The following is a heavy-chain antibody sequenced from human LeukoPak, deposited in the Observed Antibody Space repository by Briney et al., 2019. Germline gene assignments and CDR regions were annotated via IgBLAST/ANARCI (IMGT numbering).Heavy chain of an antibody. D-gene: IGHD4-17*01. Sequence: GGSLRLSCAASGFTFSSYGMHWVRQAPGKGLEWVAVISYDGSNKYYADSVKGRFTISRDNSKNTLYLQMNSLRAEDTAVYYCAKNYGDYEFDYWGQGTLVTVSS. CDR2: ISYDGSNK. CDR1: GFTFSSYG. J-gene: IGHJ4*02. CDR3: AKNYGDYEFDY. V-gene: IGHV3-30*18.